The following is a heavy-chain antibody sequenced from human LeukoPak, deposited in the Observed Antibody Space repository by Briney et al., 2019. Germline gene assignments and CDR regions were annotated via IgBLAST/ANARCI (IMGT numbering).Heavy chain of an antibody. CDR1: GYSFTTYW. CDR3: ARRVESGYSFDY. V-gene: IGHV5-51*01. Sequence: GQSLQISCKGSGYSFTTYWIAWVRQMPGKGLEWMGIIYPGDSDTRYSPSFQGQVTMSADKSISTAYLQWSGLKASDTAMYYCARRVESGYSFDYWGQGTLVTVSS. D-gene: IGHD3-3*01. J-gene: IGHJ4*02. CDR2: IYPGDSDT.